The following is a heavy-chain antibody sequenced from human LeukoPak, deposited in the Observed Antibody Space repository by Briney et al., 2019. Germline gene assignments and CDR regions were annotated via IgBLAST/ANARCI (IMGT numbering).Heavy chain of an antibody. J-gene: IGHJ3*01. CDR3: ARCTASCYANAFDV. CDR1: GFTFNNNA. Sequence: GGSLRLSCATSGFTFNNNAMSWVRQAPGKGLEWVSAINGGGDATEYADSAKGRFTISRDNSKNTLYLQMNSLRPDDTAVYYCARCTASCYANAFDVWGQGTLLTVSS. CDR2: INGGGDAT. V-gene: IGHV3-23*01. D-gene: IGHD2-2*01.